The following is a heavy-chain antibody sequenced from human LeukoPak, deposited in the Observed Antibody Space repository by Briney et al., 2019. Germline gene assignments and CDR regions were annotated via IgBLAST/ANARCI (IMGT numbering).Heavy chain of an antibody. CDR3: TSPFFGVAPTGVDY. J-gene: IGHJ4*02. V-gene: IGHV3-73*01. D-gene: IGHD3-3*01. CDR2: IRSKPNSYAT. Sequence: GGSLRLSCAASGFTFSGSAFHWVRQASGKGLEWVGRIRSKPNSYATAYAASVKGRFTISRDESKNTAYLQMNSLKTEDTAVYYCTSPFFGVAPTGVDYWGQGTLVTVSS. CDR1: GFTFSGSA.